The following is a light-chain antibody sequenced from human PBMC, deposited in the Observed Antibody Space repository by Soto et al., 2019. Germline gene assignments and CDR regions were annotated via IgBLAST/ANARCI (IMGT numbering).Light chain of an antibody. J-gene: IGKJ1*01. Sequence: IVLTQSPATLSVSPGERATLSCRASQSVSSNLACHQQRPGQAPRLPIYGASTRATGVPARFSGSGSGTDFTLTISRLEPEDFAVYYWQQYCSSGTFGQGTKVDI. CDR1: QSVSSN. V-gene: IGKV3D-15*01. CDR2: GAS. CDR3: QQYCSSGT.